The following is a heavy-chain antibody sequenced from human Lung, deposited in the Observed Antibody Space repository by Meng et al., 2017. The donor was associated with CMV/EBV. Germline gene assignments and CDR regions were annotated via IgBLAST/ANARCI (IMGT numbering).Heavy chain of an antibody. Sequence: SCAASGFTFSTYTINWVRQAPGKGLEWVSCISSSSSYIYYADSVKGRFTISRDNAKNSVYLQMDNLRADDTAVYYCARARVFYAMDVWGQGTTVTVSS. J-gene: IGHJ6*02. V-gene: IGHV3-21*01. CDR3: ARARVFYAMDV. CDR1: GFTFSTYT. CDR2: ISSSSSYI.